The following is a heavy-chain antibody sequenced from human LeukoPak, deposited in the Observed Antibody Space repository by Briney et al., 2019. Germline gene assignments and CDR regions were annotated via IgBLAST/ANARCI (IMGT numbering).Heavy chain of an antibody. CDR3: ASSPAGSSWFLD. CDR2: ISYDGSNK. V-gene: IGHV3-30-3*01. J-gene: IGHJ4*02. Sequence: PGGSLRLSCAASGFTFSSYAMHWVRQAPGKGLEWVAVISYDGSNKYYADSVKGRFTISRDNSKNTLYLQMNSLRAEDTAVYYCASSPAGSSWFLDWGQGTLVTVSS. CDR1: GFTFSSYA. D-gene: IGHD6-13*01.